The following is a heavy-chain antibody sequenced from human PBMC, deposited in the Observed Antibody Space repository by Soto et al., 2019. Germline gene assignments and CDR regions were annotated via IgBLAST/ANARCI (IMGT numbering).Heavy chain of an antibody. CDR3: ARASHYCTSGVCFFDY. CDR2: IYHSGST. Sequence: QLQLQESGSGLVKPSETLSLTCAVSGGSISSGGWSWSWIRQRPGKGWEWIGYIYHSGSTYYNQSLKSRVTISVDRSKNQFSLKLSSVTAADTAVYYCARASHYCTSGVCFFDYWGQGTLVTVSS. D-gene: IGHD2-8*01. J-gene: IGHJ4*02. V-gene: IGHV4-30-2*01. CDR1: GGSISSGGWS.